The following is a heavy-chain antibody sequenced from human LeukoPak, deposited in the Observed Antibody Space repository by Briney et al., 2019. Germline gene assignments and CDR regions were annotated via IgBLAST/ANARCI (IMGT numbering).Heavy chain of an antibody. Sequence: GESLKIFCKGSGYSFSSNWIGWVRQMPGKGLEWMGIIYPGDSDTRYSPSFQGQVTISADKSISTAYLQWSSLKASDTAMYYCARSLNTVTTYYFDYWGQGTLVTVSS. CDR1: GYSFSSNW. J-gene: IGHJ4*02. CDR3: ARSLNTVTTYYFDY. V-gene: IGHV5-51*01. D-gene: IGHD4-17*01. CDR2: IYPGDSDT.